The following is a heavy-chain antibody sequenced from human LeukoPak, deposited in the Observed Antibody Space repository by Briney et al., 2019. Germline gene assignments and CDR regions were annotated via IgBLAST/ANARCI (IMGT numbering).Heavy chain of an antibody. J-gene: IGHJ5*02. CDR3: AREPSVTTVTTGS. V-gene: IGHV4-4*02. CDR1: GASISSTNC. D-gene: IGHD4-17*01. CDR2: IYSSGST. Sequence: PSETLSLTCAVSGASISSTNCWTWVRQSPGKGLEWIGEIYSSGSTNYNPSLKSRVTISVDKPKNQFSLRLTSVTAADTAIHYCAREPSVTTVTTGSWGQGTLVIVSS.